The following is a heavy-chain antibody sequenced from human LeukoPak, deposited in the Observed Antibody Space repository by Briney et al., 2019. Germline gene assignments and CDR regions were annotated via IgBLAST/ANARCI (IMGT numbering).Heavy chain of an antibody. J-gene: IGHJ4*02. CDR3: AKETSSSFDY. D-gene: IGHD6-6*01. V-gene: IGHV3-7*03. CDR1: GFTFSNYW. Sequence: GGSLRLSCAASGFTFSNYWLSWVRQAPGKGLEWVANIKTDGTKQYYVDSVKGRFTISRDNSKNTLYLQMNSLRAEDTAVYYCAKETSSSFDYWGQGTLVTVSS. CDR2: IKTDGTKQ.